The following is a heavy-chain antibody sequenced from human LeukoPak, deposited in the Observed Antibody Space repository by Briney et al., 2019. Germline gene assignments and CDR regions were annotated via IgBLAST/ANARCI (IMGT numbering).Heavy chain of an antibody. CDR1: GFTFSGSA. CDR3: TRRITAPFDY. CDR2: IRSRANSYAT. Sequence: GGTLSLSCAASGFTFSGSALHWVRQASGKGLEWVGRIRSRANSYATAYPESVKGRFTISRDDSKDTAYLQMNSLKTEDTAVYYCTRRITAPFDYWGQGTLVTVSS. J-gene: IGHJ4*02. D-gene: IGHD3-16*01. V-gene: IGHV3-73*01.